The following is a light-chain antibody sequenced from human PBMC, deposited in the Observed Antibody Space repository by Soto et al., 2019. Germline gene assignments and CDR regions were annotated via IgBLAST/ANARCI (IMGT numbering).Light chain of an antibody. CDR2: GAS. V-gene: IGKV3-20*01. CDR3: QQYGSLSWT. J-gene: IGKJ1*01. Sequence: EIVLTQSPGTLSLSPGEIATLSCRASQNVDTNYLAWYQQKPGQAPRIIIFGASGRATGIPDRFSGSGSGTDFTLTISRLEPEDFAMYYCQQYGSLSWTFGQGTKVEIK. CDR1: QNVDTNY.